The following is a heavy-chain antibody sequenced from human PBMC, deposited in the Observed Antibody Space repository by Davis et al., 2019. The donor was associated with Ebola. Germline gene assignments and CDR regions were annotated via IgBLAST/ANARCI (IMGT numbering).Heavy chain of an antibody. V-gene: IGHV3-30*02. CDR3: VKDRSMYANIRSRGDGMDV. Sequence: GESLKISCAASGFTFSSFGFHWVRQAPGKGLEWVAFVRYDESNKYYEDSVKGRFTISRDNSKNTLFLQMNSLRAEDTAVYYCVKDRSMYANIRSRGDGMDVWGQRTTVTVSS. CDR1: GFTFSSFG. J-gene: IGHJ6*02. CDR2: VRYDESNK. D-gene: IGHD3-10*01.